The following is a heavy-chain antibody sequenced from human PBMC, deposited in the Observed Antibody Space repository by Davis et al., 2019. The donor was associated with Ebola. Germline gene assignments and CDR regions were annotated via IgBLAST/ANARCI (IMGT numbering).Heavy chain of an antibody. CDR1: GFSFSSYA. V-gene: IGHV3-30-3*01. CDR3: ARDGEAFDSSGSYEVPFDY. J-gene: IGHJ4*02. Sequence: GESLKISCAASGFSFSSYAMNWVRQAAGKGLEWVAVISNDEIHKYYADSVKGRFTVSRDNSKDTLYLQIHSLRPEDTAVYYCARDGEAFDSSGSYEVPFDYWGQGTQVTVSS. D-gene: IGHD3-22*01. CDR2: ISNDEIHK.